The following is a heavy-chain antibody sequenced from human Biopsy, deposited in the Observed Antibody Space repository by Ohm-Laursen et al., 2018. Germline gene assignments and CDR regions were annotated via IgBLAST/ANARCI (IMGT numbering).Heavy chain of an antibody. CDR1: GFTFGDYY. J-gene: IGHJ4*02. V-gene: IGHV3-11*01. Sequence: SPRLSCTASGFTFGDYYMSWIRQAPGKGLEWLSYISGSGVTKMYADSVKGRFTVSRDNAKNSLYLEMNNLTVEDTDVYYCATDGAGSYNENWGQGTLVSVSS. D-gene: IGHD3-10*01. CDR2: ISGSGVTK. CDR3: ATDGAGSYNEN.